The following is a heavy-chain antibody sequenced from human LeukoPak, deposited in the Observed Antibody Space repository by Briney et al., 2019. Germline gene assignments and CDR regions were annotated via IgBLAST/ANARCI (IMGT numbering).Heavy chain of an antibody. J-gene: IGHJ4*02. Sequence: GRSLRLSRAASGFTFSHYPMHWVRQAPGKGLEWLAVISYDSNYRYYADSVKGRFTISRGNSNNTLYLQIDSLRPEDTVMYFCARDRRYYFDYWGQGTLVTVSS. CDR3: ARDRRYYFDY. CDR1: GFTFSHYP. CDR2: ISYDSNYR. V-gene: IGHV3-30*01.